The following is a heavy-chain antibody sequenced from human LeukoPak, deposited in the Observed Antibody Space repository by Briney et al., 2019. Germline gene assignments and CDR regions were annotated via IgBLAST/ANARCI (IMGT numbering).Heavy chain of an antibody. CDR2: IRYDGSNK. CDR1: GFTFSSYP. V-gene: IGHV3-30*02. Sequence: GGSLRLSCAASGFTFSSYPMHWVRQAPGKGLEWVAFIRYDGSNKYYADSVKGRFTISRDNSKNTLYLQMNSLRAEDTAVYYCAKDTTPPKAGFDPWGQGTLVTVSS. J-gene: IGHJ5*02. CDR3: AKDTTPPKAGFDP. D-gene: IGHD1-14*01.